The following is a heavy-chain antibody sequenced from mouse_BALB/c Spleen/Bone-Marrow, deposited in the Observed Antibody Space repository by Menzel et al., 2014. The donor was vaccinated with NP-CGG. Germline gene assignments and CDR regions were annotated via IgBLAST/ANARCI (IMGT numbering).Heavy chain of an antibody. Sequence: VNVVESGPGLVSPPQSLSITCTVSGFSLSRYSVHWVRQPPGKGLEWLGMIWGGGSTDYNSALKSRLSISKDNSKSQVFLKMNSLQTDDTAMYYCARNSGTWGFDYWGQGTTLTVSS. CDR2: IWGGGST. CDR3: ARNSGTWGFDY. V-gene: IGHV2-6-4*01. CDR1: GFSLSRYS. D-gene: IGHD3-2*02. J-gene: IGHJ2*01.